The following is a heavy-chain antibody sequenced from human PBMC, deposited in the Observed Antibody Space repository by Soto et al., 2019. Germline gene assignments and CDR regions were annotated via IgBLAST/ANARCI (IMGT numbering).Heavy chain of an antibody. CDR2: NT. V-gene: IGHV1-18*01. CDR1: GYTFANYA. J-gene: IGHJ4*02. CDR3: ARGGPHIYIGSGNYYFDY. D-gene: IGHD5-12*01. Sequence: QVQLVQSGPEVKEPGASVKISCKTSGYTFANYAVTWVRQAPGQGLEWVGCNTDYAQKLQGTVTLTRDTSTSTAYLELRSLKSDDTAVYYGARGGPHIYIGSGNYYFDYRGQGTLVTVSS.